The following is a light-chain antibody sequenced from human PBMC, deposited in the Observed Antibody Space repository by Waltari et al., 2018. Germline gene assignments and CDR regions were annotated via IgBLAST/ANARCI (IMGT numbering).Light chain of an antibody. CDR2: EDI. V-gene: IGLV3-10*01. CDR3: YSTDFSGHDRV. J-gene: IGLJ3*02. Sequence: SYELTQPPSVSVSPGQTARITCSGDALSKKYAYWYQQKPGQAPVLVIYEDIKRPTGIPERFSGSSSGTTATLTISGAHVDDEADYYCYSTDFSGHDRVFGGGTKLTIL. CDR1: ALSKKY.